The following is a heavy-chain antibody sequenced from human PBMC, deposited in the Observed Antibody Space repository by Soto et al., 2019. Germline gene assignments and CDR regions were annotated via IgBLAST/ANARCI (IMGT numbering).Heavy chain of an antibody. Sequence: LKISCAASGFTFSSYAMSWVRQAPGKGLEWVSGISGSGDSIYYADSVKGRFTISRDNSKNTLYLQMNSLGAEDTAVYYCAKTVPGTKYWGQGTLVTVYS. CDR1: GFTFSSYA. CDR3: AKTVPGTKY. J-gene: IGHJ4*02. CDR2: ISGSGDSI. V-gene: IGHV3-23*01. D-gene: IGHD6-19*01.